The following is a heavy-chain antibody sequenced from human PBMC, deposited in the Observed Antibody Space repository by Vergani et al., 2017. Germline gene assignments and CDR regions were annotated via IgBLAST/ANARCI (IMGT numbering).Heavy chain of an antibody. D-gene: IGHD3-10*01. CDR1: GFSLSTSGVG. V-gene: IGHV2-5*02. J-gene: IGHJ5*02. CDR2: IYWDDDK. CDR3: XHNSLTMVRGVINNWFDP. Sequence: QITLKESGPTLVKPTQTLTLTCTFSGFSLSTSGVGVGWIRQPPGKALEWLALIYWDDDKRYSPSLKRRLTITKDTSKNQVVLTMTNMDPVDTATYYCXHNSLTMVRGVINNWFDPWGQGTLVTVSS.